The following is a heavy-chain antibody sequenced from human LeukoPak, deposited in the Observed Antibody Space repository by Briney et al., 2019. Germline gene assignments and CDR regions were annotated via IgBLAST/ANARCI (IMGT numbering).Heavy chain of an antibody. CDR3: AKVAGYWGILDY. V-gene: IGHV3-23*01. J-gene: IGHJ4*02. CDR2: ISGSGGST. D-gene: IGHD2-8*02. CDR1: GFMFSSYA. Sequence: GGSLRLSCAASGFMFSSYAMSWVRQAPGKGLEWVSAISGSGGSTYYADSVKGRFTISRDNSRNTLYLQMNSLRAEDTAVYYCAKVAGYWGILDYWGQGTLVTVSS.